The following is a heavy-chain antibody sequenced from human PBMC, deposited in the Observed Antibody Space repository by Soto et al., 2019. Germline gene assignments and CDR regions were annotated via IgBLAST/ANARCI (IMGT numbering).Heavy chain of an antibody. CDR3: ARVTRFPDAFDI. CDR1: GGSFGTSY. Sequence: QVHLQQWGAGLLKPSETLSLTCGVYGGSFGTSYWDWIRQSPEKGLEWIGEINHNGDSNYNPSLKMRVTISLDMSENQFSLKLTPVAAADTAVYYCARVTRFPDAFDIWGQGTPVIVSS. V-gene: IGHV4-34*01. CDR2: INHNGDS. J-gene: IGHJ3*02.